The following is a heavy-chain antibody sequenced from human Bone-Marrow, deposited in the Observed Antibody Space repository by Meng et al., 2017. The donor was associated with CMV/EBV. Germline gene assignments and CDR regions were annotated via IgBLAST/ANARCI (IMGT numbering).Heavy chain of an antibody. V-gene: IGHV3-11*01. Sequence: GEALKISCVSSGCLFKDHHMKLIRQAPRKGLEGVSYISTSGSPIYYPDSVKCRFTMSRDNAKTSLYLQMNSLSAEDTGVYYCARDSVLEWSPSGEVNSFDYWGQGTLVTVSS. D-gene: IGHD3-3*01. CDR1: GCLFKDHH. CDR3: ARDSVLEWSPSGEVNSFDY. J-gene: IGHJ4*02. CDR2: ISTSGSPI.